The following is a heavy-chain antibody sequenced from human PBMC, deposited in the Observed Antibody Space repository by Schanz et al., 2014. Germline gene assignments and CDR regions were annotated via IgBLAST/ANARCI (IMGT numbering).Heavy chain of an antibody. V-gene: IGHV1-69*02. D-gene: IGHD4-17*01. CDR1: GGTFSSFG. Sequence: QLQLEQSGAEVKKPGSSVKVSCKASGGTFSSFGINWVRQAPGQGLEWMGRIIPSLGLAKYEQKFQDKVTITADKSTTTAYMELNSLNSDDTAVYYCATLDYADSVSWGQGTLVTVSS. CDR2: IIPSLGLA. CDR3: ATLDYADSVS. J-gene: IGHJ5*02.